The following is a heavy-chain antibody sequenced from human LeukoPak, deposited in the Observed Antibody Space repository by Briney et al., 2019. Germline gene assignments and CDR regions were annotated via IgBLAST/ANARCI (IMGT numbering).Heavy chain of an antibody. CDR2: IKTDGSHT. J-gene: IGHJ4*02. D-gene: IGHD4/OR15-4a*01. CDR3: ARASMGGRDYHLDS. V-gene: IGHV3-7*04. CDR1: GFAFSTYW. Sequence: GGSLRLSCAASGFAFSTYWMTWIRQAPGKGLEWVANIKTDGSHTYYLDSVKGRFTISRDNAKNFLFLQLGSLRADDTGVYYCARASMGGRDYHLDSWGQGTLVTVSS.